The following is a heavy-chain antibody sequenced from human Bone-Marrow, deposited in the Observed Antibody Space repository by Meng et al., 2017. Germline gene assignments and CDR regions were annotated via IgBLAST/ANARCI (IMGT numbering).Heavy chain of an antibody. V-gene: IGHV3-9*01. D-gene: IGHD6-13*01. CDR1: GFTFDDYA. Sequence: GGSLRLSCAASGFTFDDYAMHWVRQAPGKGLEWVSGISWNSGSIGYADSVKGRFTISRDNAKNSLYLQMNSLRAEDTALYYCAKESPPWYSSSWNWYFDLWGLGTLVTVSS. CDR2: ISWNSGSI. J-gene: IGHJ2*01. CDR3: AKESPPWYSSSWNWYFDL.